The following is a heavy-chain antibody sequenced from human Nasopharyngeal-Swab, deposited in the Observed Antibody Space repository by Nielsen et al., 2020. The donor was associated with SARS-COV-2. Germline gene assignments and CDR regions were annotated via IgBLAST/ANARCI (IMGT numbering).Heavy chain of an antibody. CDR2: ISSSSYI. V-gene: IGHV3-21*01. Sequence: GGSLRLSCAASGFTFSSYSMNWARQAPGKGLEWVSSISSSSYIYYADSVKGRFTISRDNAKNSLYLQMNSLRAEDTAVYYCARWDYSNYDLDYWGQGTLVTVSS. CDR3: ARWDYSNYDLDY. CDR1: GFTFSSYS. J-gene: IGHJ4*02. D-gene: IGHD4-11*01.